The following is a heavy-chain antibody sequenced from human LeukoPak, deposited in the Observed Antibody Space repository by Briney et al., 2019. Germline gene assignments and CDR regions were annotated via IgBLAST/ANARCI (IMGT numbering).Heavy chain of an antibody. V-gene: IGHV3-33*08. CDR2: ISYSGVVK. D-gene: IGHD1-26*01. CDR3: ARDPKQGGTYWNYFDY. CDR1: GYTFSDYS. J-gene: IGHJ4*02. Sequence: GGSLKLSCTASGYTFSDYSMHWVRQAPGKGLEWVSVISYSGVVKLYADSVKGRFTISRDNSKNTLYLQMNSLRAEDTAVYYCARDPKQGGTYWNYFDYWGQGALVTVSP.